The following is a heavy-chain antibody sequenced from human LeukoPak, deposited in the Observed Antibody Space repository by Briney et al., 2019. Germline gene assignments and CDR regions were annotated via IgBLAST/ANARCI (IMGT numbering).Heavy chain of an antibody. CDR3: ARILAANPASFLDY. J-gene: IGHJ4*02. Sequence: GGSLRLSCAASGFTFSSYWMHWVRQAPGKGLEWVSAINPTGGSTYYADSVKGRFTISRDNSKNTLYLQMNSLRAEDTAVYYCARILAANPASFLDYWGQGTLVTLSS. V-gene: IGHV3-23*01. D-gene: IGHD5-12*01. CDR2: INPTGGST. CDR1: GFTFSSYW.